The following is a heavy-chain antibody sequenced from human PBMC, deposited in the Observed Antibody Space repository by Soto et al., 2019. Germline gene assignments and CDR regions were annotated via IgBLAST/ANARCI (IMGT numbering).Heavy chain of an antibody. V-gene: IGHV3-21*01. CDR2: ISSSSSYI. Sequence: EVQLVESGGGLVKPGGSLRLSCAASGFTFSSYSMNWVRQAPGKGLEWVSSISSSSSYIYYADSVKGRFTISRDNAKNSLYRQMNSLRAEDTAVYYCARGKGGYYDILTGYTDAFDIWGQGTMVTVSS. D-gene: IGHD3-9*01. J-gene: IGHJ3*02. CDR1: GFTFSSYS. CDR3: ARGKGGYYDILTGYTDAFDI.